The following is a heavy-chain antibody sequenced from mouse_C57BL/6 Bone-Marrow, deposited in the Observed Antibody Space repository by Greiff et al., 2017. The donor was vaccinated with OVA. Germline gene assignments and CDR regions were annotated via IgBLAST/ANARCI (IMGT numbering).Heavy chain of an antibody. V-gene: IGHV14-1*01. D-gene: IGHD2-4*01. CDR2: IEPEDGDT. Sequence: EVQLQQSGAELVRPGASVKLSCTASGFNIKDYYMHWVKQRPEQGLEWIGRIEPEDGDTEYAPKFQGKATMTADTSSNTAYLQLSSLTSEDTAVYYCTAIYYDYDEGGYYAMDYWGQGTSVTVSS. CDR3: TAIYYDYDEGGYYAMDY. J-gene: IGHJ4*01. CDR1: GFNIKDYY.